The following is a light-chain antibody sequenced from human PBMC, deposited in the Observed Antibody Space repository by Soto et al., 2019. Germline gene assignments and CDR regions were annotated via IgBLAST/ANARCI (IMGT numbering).Light chain of an antibody. CDR3: QQYNTWPRT. Sequence: ETVMTQSPATLSVSPGERATLSCRASQSVSSDLAWYQQKPGQAPRLPIFGASTRATSIPARFTGSRSGTEFTLTISSLQSEDFAVYYCQQYNTWPRTFGQGTKVDIQ. CDR2: GAS. J-gene: IGKJ1*01. CDR1: QSVSSD. V-gene: IGKV3-15*01.